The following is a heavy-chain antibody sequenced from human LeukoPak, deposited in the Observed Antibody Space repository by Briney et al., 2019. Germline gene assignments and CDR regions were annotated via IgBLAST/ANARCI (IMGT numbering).Heavy chain of an antibody. CDR2: IKQDGSEK. V-gene: IGHV3-7*01. J-gene: IGHJ4*02. D-gene: IGHD5-12*01. CDR3: AREENYDSFDY. CDR1: GFTFSNYW. Sequence: SGGSLRLSCAASGFTFSNYWMTWVRQAPGKGLEWVANIKQDGSEKYYVDSVKGRFTVSRDNAKNSLFLQMNSLRAEDTAVYYCAREENYDSFDYWGQGTLVTVSS.